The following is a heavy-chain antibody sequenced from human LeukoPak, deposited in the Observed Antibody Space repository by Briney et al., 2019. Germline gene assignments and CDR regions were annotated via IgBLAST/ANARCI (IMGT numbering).Heavy chain of an antibody. CDR1: GFTFSSNY. CDR3: AKDFWSGYFLLSD. CDR2: ISSDGSET. J-gene: IGHJ4*02. V-gene: IGHV3-74*01. D-gene: IGHD3-3*01. Sequence: QPGGSLRLSCAASGFTFSSNYMHWVRQAPGKGLVWVSRISSDGSETTYADSVKGRFTISRDNAKNTLLLQMNSLRAEDTAMYYCAKDFWSGYFLLSDWGQGTLVTVPS.